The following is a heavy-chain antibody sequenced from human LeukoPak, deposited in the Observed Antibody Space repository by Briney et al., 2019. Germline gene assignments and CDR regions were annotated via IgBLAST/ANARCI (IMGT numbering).Heavy chain of an antibody. V-gene: IGHV3-23*01. CDR1: GYTFSSYA. CDR3: AKDRSFSPWELKMDV. D-gene: IGHD3-10*01. J-gene: IGHJ6*02. Sequence: GSLRLSCAACGYTFSSYAMSCVRQAPGKGLEWVSAISGSGRSTFYADSVKGRFTISRDNSKNTLYLQMNSLRAEDTAVYYCAKDRSFSPWELKMDVWGQGTTVTVSS. CDR2: ISGSGRST.